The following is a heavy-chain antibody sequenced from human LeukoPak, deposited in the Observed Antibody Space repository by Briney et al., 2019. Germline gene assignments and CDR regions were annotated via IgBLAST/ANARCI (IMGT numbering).Heavy chain of an antibody. J-gene: IGHJ4*02. Sequence: GGSLRLSCAASGLTVSSNYMSWVRQAPGKGLEWVSVIYSGGSTYYADSVKGRFTISRDNSKNTLYLQMNSLRAEDTAVYYCARVSIAAAVDYFDYWGQGTLVTVSS. CDR1: GLTVSSNY. D-gene: IGHD6-13*01. CDR2: IYSGGST. V-gene: IGHV3-66*01. CDR3: ARVSIAAAVDYFDY.